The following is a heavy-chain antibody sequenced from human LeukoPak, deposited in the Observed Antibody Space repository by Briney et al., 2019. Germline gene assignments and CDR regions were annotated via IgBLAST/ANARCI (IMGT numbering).Heavy chain of an antibody. J-gene: IGHJ6*03. V-gene: IGHV3-21*01. CDR1: GFTFSSYS. CDR3: AGENAWDGYMDV. Sequence: GGSLRLSCAASGFTFSSYSMNWVRQAPGKGLEWVSSISSSSSYIYYADSVKGRFTISRDNAKNSLYLQMNSLRAEDTAVYYCAGENAWDGYMDVWGKGTTVTVSS. CDR2: ISSSSSYI. D-gene: IGHD1-26*01.